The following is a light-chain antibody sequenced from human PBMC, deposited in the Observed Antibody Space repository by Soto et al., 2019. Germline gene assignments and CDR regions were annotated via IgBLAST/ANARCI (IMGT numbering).Light chain of an antibody. V-gene: IGKV1-39*01. CDR1: QSISTY. Sequence: DIQLTESPSSLSASVGDRVTITCRASQSISTYLNWYQPKSGKAPKLLIFAASTLESGVPSRLSGCGSGTDFTLTIRGLQTEDSATYYCQQSYTILTFGGGTKVDIK. CDR2: AAS. CDR3: QQSYTILT. J-gene: IGKJ4*01.